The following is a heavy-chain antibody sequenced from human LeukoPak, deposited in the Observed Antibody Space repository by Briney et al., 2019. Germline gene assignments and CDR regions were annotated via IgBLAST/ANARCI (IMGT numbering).Heavy chain of an antibody. CDR3: ARVGIQLWFYFDY. D-gene: IGHD5-18*01. CDR1: GFTVSSNY. CDR2: IYSGGST. Sequence: QSGGSLRLSCAASGFTVSSNYMSWVRKAQGKGLEWVSVIYSGGSTYYADSVKGRFTISRDNSKNTLYLQMNSLRAEDTAVYYCARVGIQLWFYFDYWGQGTLVTVSS. J-gene: IGHJ4*02. V-gene: IGHV3-53*01.